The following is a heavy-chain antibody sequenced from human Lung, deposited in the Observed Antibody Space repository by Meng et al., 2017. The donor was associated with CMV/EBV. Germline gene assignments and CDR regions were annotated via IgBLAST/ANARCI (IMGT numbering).Heavy chain of an antibody. J-gene: IGHJ5*02. D-gene: IGHD2-15*01. CDR1: GFTFSNYW. Sequence: GGPLRLSCAASGFTFSNYWMSWVRQAPGKGLEWVASINQDGSEKHYMDSVKGRFTISRDNAKNALYLEMNSLRAEDTALYFCVRGSGREWFDPWGQGPLVTVSS. V-gene: IGHV3-7*04. CDR3: VRGSGREWFDP. CDR2: INQDGSEK.